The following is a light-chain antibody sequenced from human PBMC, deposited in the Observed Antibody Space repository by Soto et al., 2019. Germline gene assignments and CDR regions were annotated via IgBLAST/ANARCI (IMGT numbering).Light chain of an antibody. Sequence: QSALTQPPSASGSPGQSVSISCTGSSSDIGTYNYVSWYQQHPGKAPKLMIYEVNKRPSGVPDRFSGSKSGNTASLTVSGLQAEDEADYYCSSYAATNDVVFGGGTKLTVL. CDR1: SSDIGTYNY. CDR2: EVN. V-gene: IGLV2-8*01. CDR3: SSYAATNDVV. J-gene: IGLJ2*01.